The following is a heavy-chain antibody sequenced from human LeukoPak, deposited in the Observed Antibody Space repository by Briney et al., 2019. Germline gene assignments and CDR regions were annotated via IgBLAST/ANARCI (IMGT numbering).Heavy chain of an antibody. CDR2: ISYDGSNK. J-gene: IGHJ3*02. D-gene: IGHD2-15*01. CDR1: GXTFSSYG. Sequence: PGRSLRLSCAASGXTFSSYGMHWVRQAPGKGLEWVAVISYDGSNKYYANSVKGRFTISRDNSKNTLYLQMNSLRSDDTAVYYCARVYCSGGSCLDAFDIWGQGTMVTVSS. CDR3: ARVYCSGGSCLDAFDI. V-gene: IGHV3-30*03.